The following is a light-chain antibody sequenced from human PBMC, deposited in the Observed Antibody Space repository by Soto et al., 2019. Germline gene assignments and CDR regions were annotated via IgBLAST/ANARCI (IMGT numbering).Light chain of an antibody. CDR1: QSISNN. V-gene: IGKV3-15*01. CDR2: AAS. J-gene: IGKJ2*02. CDR3: QQYHDWPPST. Sequence: EIVMTQSPATLSVSPGESATLSCRASQSISNNVAWYQQKPCQSPRLLISAASTRATGIPARFSGSGSGTEFILTISSLQSEDFAVYYCQQYHDWPPSTFGQGTKLEIK.